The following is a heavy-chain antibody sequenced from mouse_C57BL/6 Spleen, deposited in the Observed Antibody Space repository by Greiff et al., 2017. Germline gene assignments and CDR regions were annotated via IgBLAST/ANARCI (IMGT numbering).Heavy chain of an antibody. D-gene: IGHD1-1*01. J-gene: IGHJ4*01. Sequence: VQLQQPGAELVRPGTSVKLSCKASGYTFTSYWMHWVKQRPGQGLEWIGVIDPSDSYTNYNQKFKGKATLTVDTSSSTAYMQLSSLTSEDSAVYYCARGSYYYGSSYGDYYAMDYWGQGTSVTVSS. CDR1: GYTFTSYW. CDR3: ARGSYYYGSSYGDYYAMDY. V-gene: IGHV1-59*01. CDR2: IDPSDSYT.